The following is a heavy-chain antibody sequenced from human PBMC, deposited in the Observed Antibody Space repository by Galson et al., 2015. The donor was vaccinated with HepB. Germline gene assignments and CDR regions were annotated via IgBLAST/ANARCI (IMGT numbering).Heavy chain of an antibody. Sequence: LSLTCAVYGGSFSGYYWNWIRQPPGKGLEWIGEINHSGYTNYHPSLKSRVTMSIDTSKNQFSLILGSVTAAETAVYYCARGGENPAGRGHTCMDVWGQGTAVTVSS. CDR2: INHSGYT. CDR3: ARGGENPAGRGHTCMDV. V-gene: IGHV4-34*01. J-gene: IGHJ6*02. D-gene: IGHD3-10*01. CDR1: GGSFSGYY.